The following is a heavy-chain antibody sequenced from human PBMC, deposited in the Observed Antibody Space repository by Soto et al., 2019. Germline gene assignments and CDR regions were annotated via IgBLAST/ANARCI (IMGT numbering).Heavy chain of an antibody. V-gene: IGHV3-15*01. Sequence: GGSLRLSCAASVFTFINAWMSWVRQAPGKGLEWVGRIKSKTDGGTTDYAAPVKGRFTISRDDSKNTLYLQMNSLKTEDTAVYYCTTVYYYDSSGDYYYYYGMDVWGQGTTVTVSS. CDR1: VFTFINAW. D-gene: IGHD3-22*01. CDR3: TTVYYYDSSGDYYYYYGMDV. CDR2: IKSKTDGGTT. J-gene: IGHJ6*02.